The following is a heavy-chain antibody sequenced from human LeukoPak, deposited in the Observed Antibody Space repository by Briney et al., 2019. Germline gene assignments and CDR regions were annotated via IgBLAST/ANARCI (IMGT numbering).Heavy chain of an antibody. CDR2: IYTSGST. Sequence: SETLSLTCTVSGGSISSGSYYWSWIRQPAGKGLEWIVRIYTSGSTNYNPSLKSRVTISVDTSKNQFSLKLSSVTAADTAVYYCARGYSSSWFDYWGQGTLVTVSS. D-gene: IGHD6-13*01. V-gene: IGHV4-61*02. CDR1: GGSISSGSYY. CDR3: ARGYSSSWFDY. J-gene: IGHJ4*02.